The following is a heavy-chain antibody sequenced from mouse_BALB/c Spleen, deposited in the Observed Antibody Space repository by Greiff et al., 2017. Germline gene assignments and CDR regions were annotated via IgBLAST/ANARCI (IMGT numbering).Heavy chain of an antibody. CDR3: TRLLLRPPYYAMDY. CDR2: IRLKSNNYAT. V-gene: IGHV6-6*02. D-gene: IGHD1-1*01. CDR1: GFTFSNYW. J-gene: IGHJ4*01. Sequence: EVKLMESGGGLVQPGGSMKLSCVASGFTFSNYWMNWVRQSPEKGLEWVAEIRLKSNNYATHYAESVKGRFTISRDDSKSSVYLQMNNLRAEDTGIYYCTRLLLRPPYYAMDYCGQGTSVTVSS.